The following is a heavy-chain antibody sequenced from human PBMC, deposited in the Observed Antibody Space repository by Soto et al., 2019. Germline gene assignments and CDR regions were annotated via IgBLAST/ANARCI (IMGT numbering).Heavy chain of an antibody. CDR2: IIPIFGTA. CDR1: GGTFSSYA. Sequence: ASVKVSCKASGGTFSSYAISWVRQAPGQGLEWMGGIIPIFGTASYAQKFQGRVTMTRDTSTSTVYMELSSLRSEDTAVYYCARLFTIFGVVEDTAYFDYWGQGTLVTVSS. D-gene: IGHD3-3*01. J-gene: IGHJ4*02. CDR3: ARLFTIFGVVEDTAYFDY. V-gene: IGHV1-69*05.